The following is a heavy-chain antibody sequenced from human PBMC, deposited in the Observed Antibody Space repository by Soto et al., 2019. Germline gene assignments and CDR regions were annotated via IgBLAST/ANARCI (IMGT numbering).Heavy chain of an antibody. D-gene: IGHD3-10*01. CDR1: GGIFSTYA. Sequence: QVQLVQSGAEVKKPGSSVKVSCKASGGIFSTYAISWLRQAPGQGLEWMGGIIPLFGTPNYAQRFQGRVPITADESTSTAYMELSILRSEDTAVYYCARDRDDYGSGNYYNRIDFWGQGTLVTVSS. CDR2: IIPLFGTP. V-gene: IGHV1-69*01. J-gene: IGHJ4*02. CDR3: ARDRDDYGSGNYYNRIDF.